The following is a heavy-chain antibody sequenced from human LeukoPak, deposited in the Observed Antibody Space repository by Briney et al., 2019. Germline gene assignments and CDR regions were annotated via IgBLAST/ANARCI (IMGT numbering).Heavy chain of an antibody. CDR2: IYYSGST. CDR3: ARVDSSGTWYFDL. CDR1: GGSISSGDYY. J-gene: IGHJ2*01. Sequence: SQTLSLTCTVSGGSISSGDYYWSWIRLPPGKGLEWIGYIYYSGSTYYNPSLKSRVTISVDTSKNQFSLKLSSVTAADTAAYYCARVDSSGTWYFDLWGRGTLVTVSS. D-gene: IGHD3-22*01. V-gene: IGHV4-30-4*01.